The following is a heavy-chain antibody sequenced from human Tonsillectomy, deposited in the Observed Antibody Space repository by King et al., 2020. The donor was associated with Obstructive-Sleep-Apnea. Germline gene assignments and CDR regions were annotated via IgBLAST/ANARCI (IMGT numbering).Heavy chain of an antibody. D-gene: IGHD3-10*01. J-gene: IGHJ4*02. CDR2: IYYSGST. V-gene: IGHV4-59*01. CDR3: ARIPGTSSGSYLGFDY. CDR1: CGSISSYY. Sequence: VQLQESGPGLVKPSETMSLTCTVSCGSISSYYWSWIRQPPGRGLGWVGYIYYSGSTNYNHTLKRRVTITVDTSKNKFSLKLSYVNAADTAVYYCARIPGTSSGSYLGFDYWGQGTLVTVSS.